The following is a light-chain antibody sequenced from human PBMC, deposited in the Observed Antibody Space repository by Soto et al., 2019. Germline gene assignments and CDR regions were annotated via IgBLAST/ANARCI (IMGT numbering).Light chain of an antibody. CDR1: QSVSNTY. CDR2: GAS. Sequence: EIVLPQSPGTLSLSPGERATLSCRASQSVSNTYLAWYQQKPGQTPRLLIYGASSRATGIPDRFSGSGSGTDFTLTISRLEPEDFAVYYCQQYGSSITFGQGTRLEIK. V-gene: IGKV3-20*01. J-gene: IGKJ5*01. CDR3: QQYGSSIT.